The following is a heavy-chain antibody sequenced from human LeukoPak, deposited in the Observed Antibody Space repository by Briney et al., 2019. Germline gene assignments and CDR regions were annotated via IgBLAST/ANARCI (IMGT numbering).Heavy chain of an antibody. CDR1: GYTFTSYG. CDR2: ISAYNGNT. CDR3: ARDITTTSDEAFDI. Sequence: GASVKVSCKASGYTFTSYGISWVRQAPGQGLEWMGWISAYNGNTNYAQKLQGRVTMTTDTSTSTAYMELRSLRSDDTAVYYCARDITTTSDEAFDIWGQGTMVTVSS. J-gene: IGHJ3*02. D-gene: IGHD3-3*01. V-gene: IGHV1-18*01.